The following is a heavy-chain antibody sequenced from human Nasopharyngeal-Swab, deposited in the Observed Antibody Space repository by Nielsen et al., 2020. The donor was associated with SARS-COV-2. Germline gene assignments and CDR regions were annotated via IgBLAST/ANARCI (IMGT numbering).Heavy chain of an antibody. V-gene: IGHV4-39*07. Sequence: SETLSLTCTVSGGSISSGAYYWSWIRQPPGKGLEWIGEINHSGSTNYNPSLKSRVTISVDTSKNQFSLKLSSVTAADTAVYYCARGLGYYYGSGSYVLDYWGQGTLVTVSS. J-gene: IGHJ4*02. CDR3: ARGLGYYYGSGSYVLDY. CDR1: GGSISSGAYY. D-gene: IGHD3-10*01. CDR2: INHSGST.